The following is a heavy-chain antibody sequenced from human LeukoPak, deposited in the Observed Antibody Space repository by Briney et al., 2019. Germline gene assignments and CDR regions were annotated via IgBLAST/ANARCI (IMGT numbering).Heavy chain of an antibody. CDR3: VRESGWGLPHAFDL. V-gene: IGHV3-23*01. D-gene: IGHD3-3*01. Sequence: GGSLRLSCAASGFTFSSYAMSWVRQAPGKGLEWVSAISGSGGSTYYADSVKGRFTISRDNSKNTLYLQMDSLRAEDTAVYYCVRESGWGLPHAFDLWGQGTMATVSA. CDR2: ISGSGGST. CDR1: GFTFSSYA. J-gene: IGHJ3*01.